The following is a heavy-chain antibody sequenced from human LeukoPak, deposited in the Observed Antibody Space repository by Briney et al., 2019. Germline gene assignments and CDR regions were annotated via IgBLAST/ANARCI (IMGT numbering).Heavy chain of an antibody. V-gene: IGHV1-24*01. CDR1: GYTLTELS. J-gene: IGHJ4*02. Sequence: EASVTVSCTVSGYTLTELSMHWVRQAPGKGLEWMGGFDPEDGETIYAQKFQGRVTMTEDTSTDTAYMELSSLRSEDTAVYYCATGRKDYYGSGSYADYWGQGTLVTVSS. CDR2: FDPEDGET. CDR3: ATGRKDYYGSGSYADY. D-gene: IGHD3-10*01.